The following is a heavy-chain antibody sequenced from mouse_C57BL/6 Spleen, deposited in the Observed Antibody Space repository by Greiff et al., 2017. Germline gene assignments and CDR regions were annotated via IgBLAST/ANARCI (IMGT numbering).Heavy chain of an antibody. Sequence: QVQLQQPGAELVMPGASVKLSCKASGYTFTSYWMHWVKQRPGQGLEWIGEIDPSDSYTNYNQKFKGKSTLTVDKSSSTAYMQLSSLTSEDSAVYYCTSYGGSAFDYWGQGTTLTVSS. CDR1: GYTFTSYW. V-gene: IGHV1-69*01. D-gene: IGHD1-1*01. CDR2: IDPSDSYT. CDR3: TSYGGSAFDY. J-gene: IGHJ2*01.